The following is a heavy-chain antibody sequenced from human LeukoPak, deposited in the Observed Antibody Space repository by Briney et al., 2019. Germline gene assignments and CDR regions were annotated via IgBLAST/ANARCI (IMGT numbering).Heavy chain of an antibody. CDR3: ARHRVGVNFDY. Sequence: SETLSLTCTVSGGSISSYYWSWIRQPPGKGLEWIGYIYYSGSTNYNPSLKSRVTISVDTSKNQFSLKLSSVTAADTAVYFCARHRVGVNFDYWGQGTLVTVSS. CDR1: GGSISSYY. V-gene: IGHV4-59*08. J-gene: IGHJ4*02. D-gene: IGHD3-16*01. CDR2: IYYSGST.